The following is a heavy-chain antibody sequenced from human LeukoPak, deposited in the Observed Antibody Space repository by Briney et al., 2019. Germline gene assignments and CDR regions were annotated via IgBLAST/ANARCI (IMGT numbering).Heavy chain of an antibody. D-gene: IGHD6-19*01. CDR1: GGTFSSYA. Sequence: GASVKVSCKASGGTFSSYAIGWVRQAPGQGLEWMGGIIPILGTANYAQKFQGRVTITADESTSTAYMELSSLRSEDTAVYYCAKGTFSSGWFQGFYFDYWGQGTLVAVSS. CDR3: AKGTFSSGWFQGFYFDY. V-gene: IGHV1-69*13. J-gene: IGHJ4*02. CDR2: IIPILGTA.